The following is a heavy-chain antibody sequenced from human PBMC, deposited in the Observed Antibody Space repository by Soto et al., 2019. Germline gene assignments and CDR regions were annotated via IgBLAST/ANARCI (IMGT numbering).Heavy chain of an antibody. Sequence: ASVKVSCKASGYTFTSYGISWVRQAPGQGLEWMGWISAYNGNTNYAQKLQGRVTMTTDTSTSTAYMELRSLRSDDTAVYYCARVGYYYGSGSYIGPFDIWGQGTMVTVSS. J-gene: IGHJ3*02. D-gene: IGHD3-10*01. CDR1: GYTFTSYG. CDR2: ISAYNGNT. V-gene: IGHV1-18*01. CDR3: ARVGYYYGSGSYIGPFDI.